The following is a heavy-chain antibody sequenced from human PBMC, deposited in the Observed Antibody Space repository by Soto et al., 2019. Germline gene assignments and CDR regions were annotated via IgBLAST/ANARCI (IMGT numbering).Heavy chain of an antibody. CDR1: GFTVSSNY. Sequence: EVQLVESGGGLVQPGGSLRLSCAASGFTVSSNYMSWVRQAPGKGLEWVSVIYSGGSTYYADSVKGRFTISRDNSKNTLYLQMNSLRAEDTAVYYCAREMFARGIVVAGTFGYWGQGTLVTVSS. D-gene: IGHD6-19*01. J-gene: IGHJ4*02. CDR2: IYSGGST. CDR3: AREMFARGIVVAGTFGY. V-gene: IGHV3-66*01.